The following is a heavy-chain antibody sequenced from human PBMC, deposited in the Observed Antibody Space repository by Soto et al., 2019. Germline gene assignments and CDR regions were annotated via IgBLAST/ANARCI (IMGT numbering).Heavy chain of an antibody. Sequence: GGSLRLSCAASGFTFSSYAMSWVRQAPGKGLEWVSAISGSGGSTYYADSVRGRFTISRDNSKNTLYLQMNSLRAEDTAVYYCASGYYYDSSGYRRGGDYWGQGTLVTVSS. V-gene: IGHV3-23*01. CDR2: ISGSGGST. J-gene: IGHJ4*02. CDR3: ASGYYYDSSGYRRGGDY. CDR1: GFTFSSYA. D-gene: IGHD3-22*01.